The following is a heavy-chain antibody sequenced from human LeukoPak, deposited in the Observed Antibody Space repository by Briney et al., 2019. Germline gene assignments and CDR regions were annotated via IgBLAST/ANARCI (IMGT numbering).Heavy chain of an antibody. Sequence: GASVKVCCKASGYTFTGYYMHWVRQAPGQGLEWMGRINPNSGGTNYVEKFQGRVTMTRDTSISTAYMELSRLTSDDTVMYYCARWSNSGFDYWGQGTLVTVSS. D-gene: IGHD1-26*01. V-gene: IGHV1-2*05. J-gene: IGHJ4*02. CDR2: INPNSGGT. CDR1: GYTFTGYY. CDR3: ARWSNSGFDY.